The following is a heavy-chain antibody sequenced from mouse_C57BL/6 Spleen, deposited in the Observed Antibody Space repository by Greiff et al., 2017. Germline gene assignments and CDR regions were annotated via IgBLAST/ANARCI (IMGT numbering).Heavy chain of an antibody. CDR2: IDPSDSET. CDR1: GYTFTSYW. CDR3: AREDGNYGYYFDY. Sequence: QVQLQQPGAELVRPGSSVKLSCKASGYTFTSYWMHWVKQRPIQGLEWIGNIDPSDSETHYNQKFKDKATLTVDKSSSTAYMQLSSLTSEDSAVYYCAREDGNYGYYFDYWGQGTTLTVSS. V-gene: IGHV1-52*01. J-gene: IGHJ2*01. D-gene: IGHD2-1*01.